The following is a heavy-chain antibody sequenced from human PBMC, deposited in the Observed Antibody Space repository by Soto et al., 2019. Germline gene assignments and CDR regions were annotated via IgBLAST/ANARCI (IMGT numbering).Heavy chain of an antibody. D-gene: IGHD2-21*02. Sequence: SETLSLTCTVSGGSISSSSYYWGWIRQPQGKGLEWIGYLYNTGSTIYNPSLKSRVTISVDTSKNQFSLKMNSVTAADTAVYYCARDLCCCCGVDCYLLDVWGRGTTVTVSS. J-gene: IGHJ6*02. CDR3: ARDLCCCCGVDCYLLDV. CDR1: GGSISSSSYY. CDR2: LYNTGST. V-gene: IGHV4-61*01.